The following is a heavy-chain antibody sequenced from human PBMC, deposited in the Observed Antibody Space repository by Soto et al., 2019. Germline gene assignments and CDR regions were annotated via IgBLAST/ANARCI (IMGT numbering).Heavy chain of an antibody. CDR1: GFTFSSYA. D-gene: IGHD3-16*01. Sequence: EVQLLESGGGLVQPGGSLRLSCAASGFTFSSYAMSWVRQAPGKGLEWVSAISGSGGSTYHADSVKGRFTISRDNSKNTLYLQMNSLRAEDTAVYYCANSLGIWGELLDAFDIWGQGTMVTVSS. J-gene: IGHJ3*02. V-gene: IGHV3-23*01. CDR3: ANSLGIWGELLDAFDI. CDR2: ISGSGGST.